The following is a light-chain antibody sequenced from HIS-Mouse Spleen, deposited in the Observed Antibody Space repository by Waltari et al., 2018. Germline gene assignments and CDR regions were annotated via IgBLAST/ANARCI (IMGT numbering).Light chain of an antibody. CDR1: SLRSYY. CDR3: NSRDSSGNHVV. Sequence: SSELTQDPAVSVALGQTVRITCQGDSLRSYYASWYQRKPGQAPLLVIYGKNNRPSGIQDRFSGSSSGNTASLTITGAQAEDEADYYCNSRDSSGNHVVFGGGTKLTVL. CDR2: GKN. J-gene: IGLJ2*01. V-gene: IGLV3-19*01.